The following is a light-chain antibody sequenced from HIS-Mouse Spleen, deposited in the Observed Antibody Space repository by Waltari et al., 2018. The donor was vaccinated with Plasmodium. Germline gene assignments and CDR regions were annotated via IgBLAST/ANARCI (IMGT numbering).Light chain of an antibody. V-gene: IGLV3-10*01. Sequence: SYELPQPPSVSVSAGQTARITCSGDALPKKYAYWYQQKSGQAPVLVIYEDSKRPSGIPERFSGSSSGTMATLTISGAQVEDEADYYCYATDSSGNHRVFGGGTKLTVL. CDR3: YATDSSGNHRV. J-gene: IGLJ3*02. CDR1: ALPKKY. CDR2: EDS.